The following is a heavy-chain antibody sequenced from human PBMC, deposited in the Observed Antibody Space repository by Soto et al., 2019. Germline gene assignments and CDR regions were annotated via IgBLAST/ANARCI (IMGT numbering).Heavy chain of an antibody. CDR3: ARPAGIAVAGPFDY. Sequence: GGSLRLSCAASGFTFSSYAMHWVRQAPGKGLEWVAVISYDGSNKYYADSVKGRFTISRDNSKNTLYLQMNSLRAEDTAVYYCARPAGIAVAGPFDYWG. CDR1: GFTFSSYA. J-gene: IGHJ4*01. V-gene: IGHV3-30-3*01. D-gene: IGHD6-19*01. CDR2: ISYDGSNK.